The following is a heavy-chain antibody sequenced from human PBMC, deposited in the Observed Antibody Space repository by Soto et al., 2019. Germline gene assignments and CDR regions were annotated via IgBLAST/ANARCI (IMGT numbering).Heavy chain of an antibody. D-gene: IGHD2-2*01. CDR2: ISSSSSTM. Sequence: SLRLSCAASGFTFDSYSMNWVRQAPGKGLEWVSEISSSSSTMYYADSVKGRFTISRDNAKNSLYLQMNSLRDEDTAVYYCARDGRYCSSTNCFFDYWGQGTLVTVSS. V-gene: IGHV3-48*02. CDR1: GFTFDSYS. J-gene: IGHJ4*02. CDR3: ARDGRYCSSTNCFFDY.